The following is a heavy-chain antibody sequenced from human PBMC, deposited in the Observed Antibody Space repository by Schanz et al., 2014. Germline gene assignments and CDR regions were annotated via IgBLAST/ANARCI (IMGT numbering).Heavy chain of an antibody. V-gene: IGHV1-69*02. CDR1: GGTFSRLT. Sequence: QVQLVQSGADVKKPGSSVRVSCKASGGTFSRLTFSWVRQAPGQGLEWMGRIIPSLGLAKYEQKFQDKVTITADTSTTTAYMELSGLRSEDTAVYYCARGPSQGYSYGHNIGAYYYGMDVWATGITXIVSS. CDR2: IIPSLGLA. CDR3: ARGPSQGYSYGHNIGAYYYGMDV. J-gene: IGHJ6*04. D-gene: IGHD5-18*01.